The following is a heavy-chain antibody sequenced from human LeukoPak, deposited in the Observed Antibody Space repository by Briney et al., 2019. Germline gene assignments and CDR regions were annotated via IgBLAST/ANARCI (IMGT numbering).Heavy chain of an antibody. CDR1: GGSISSSSYY. V-gene: IGHV4-39*01. D-gene: IGHD2-15*01. Sequence: SETLSLTCTVSGGSISSSSYYWGWIRQPPGKGLEWIGSIYYSGRTYYNPSLKSRVTISVDTSKNQFSLKLSSVTAADTAVYYCARHRALVVVAATRLGLVDYWGQGTLVTVSS. J-gene: IGHJ4*02. CDR2: IYYSGRT. CDR3: ARHRALVVVAATRLGLVDY.